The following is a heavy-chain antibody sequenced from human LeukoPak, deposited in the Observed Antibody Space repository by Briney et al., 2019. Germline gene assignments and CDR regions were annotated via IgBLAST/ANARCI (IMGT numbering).Heavy chain of an antibody. J-gene: IGHJ3*02. CDR3: ATCVVVPAAISDAFDI. CDR2: INPNSGGT. CDR1: GYTFTGYY. Sequence: ASVKVSCKASGYTFTGYYMHWVRQAPGQGLEWMGWINPNSGGTNYAQTFQGRVTMTRDTSISTAYMELSRLRSDDTAVYYCATCVVVPAAISDAFDIWGQGTMDTVSS. D-gene: IGHD2-2*01. V-gene: IGHV1-2*02.